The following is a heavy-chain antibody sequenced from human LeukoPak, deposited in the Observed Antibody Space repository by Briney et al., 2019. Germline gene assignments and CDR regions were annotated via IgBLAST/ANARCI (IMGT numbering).Heavy chain of an antibody. V-gene: IGHV3-48*01. CDR1: GFIFSSYS. CDR3: VRDPEALDY. Sequence: QPGGSLRLSCAASGFIFSSYSMNWVRQAPGKGLEWVSYIRSSGAPIHYADSVKGRFTISRDNAKSSVYLQMNSLRVEDTAVYYCVRDPEALDYWGPGTLVTVSS. J-gene: IGHJ4*02. CDR2: IRSSGAPI.